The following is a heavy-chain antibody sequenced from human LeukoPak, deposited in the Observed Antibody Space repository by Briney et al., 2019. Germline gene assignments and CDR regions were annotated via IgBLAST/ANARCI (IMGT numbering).Heavy chain of an antibody. D-gene: IGHD6-13*01. CDR3: ARSVPYGTIWYGRSDC. J-gene: IGHJ4*02. CDR1: GFPFYSYW. V-gene: IGHV3-7*03. Sequence: QSGGSLRLSCTASGFPFYSYWMTWVRQTPGKGLEWVANIRHDGSTKYYVDSVKGRFTISRDNAMNSLYLQMDSLRVEDTAIYYCARSVPYGTIWYGRSDCWGQGTQVTVSS. CDR2: IRHDGSTK.